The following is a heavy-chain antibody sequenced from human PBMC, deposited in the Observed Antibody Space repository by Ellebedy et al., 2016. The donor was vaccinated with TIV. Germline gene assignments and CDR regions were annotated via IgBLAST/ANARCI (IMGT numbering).Heavy chain of an antibody. CDR3: AKGGHYSCFDH. D-gene: IGHD3-10*01. J-gene: IGHJ5*02. CDR2: ISYDAKIT. Sequence: GESLKISCAASGFTFSSYAFHWVRQAPGKGLDWVAVISYDAKITYYADSVKGRFALSRDNSDNTVSLQMNSLRAEDTAVYYCAKGGHYSCFDHWGRGTLVIVSS. CDR1: GFTFSSYA. V-gene: IGHV3-30*09.